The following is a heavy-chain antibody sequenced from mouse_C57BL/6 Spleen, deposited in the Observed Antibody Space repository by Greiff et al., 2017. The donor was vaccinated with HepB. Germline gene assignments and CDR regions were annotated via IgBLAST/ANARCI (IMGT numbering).Heavy chain of an antibody. Sequence: VQLQESGPELVKPGASVKISCKASGYAFSSSWMNWVKQRPGKGLEWIGRIYPGDGDTNYNGKFKGKATLTADKSSSTAYMQLSSLTSEDSAVYFCARMRVYDGYYSFDYWGQGTTLTVSS. V-gene: IGHV1-82*01. CDR1: GYAFSSSW. J-gene: IGHJ2*01. CDR3: ARMRVYDGYYSFDY. D-gene: IGHD2-3*01. CDR2: IYPGDGDT.